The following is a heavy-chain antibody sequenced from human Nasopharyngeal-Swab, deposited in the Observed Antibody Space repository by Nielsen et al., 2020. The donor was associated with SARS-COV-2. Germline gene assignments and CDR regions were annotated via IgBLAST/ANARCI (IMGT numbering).Heavy chain of an antibody. Sequence: VRQMPGTGLEGVSAISASGGSTYYADSVKGRFTISRDYSKTTLYLQMNSLRAEDTAVYYCAKALTPYVWGSYRYMDYWGQGTLVTVSS. D-gene: IGHD3-16*02. CDR3: AKALTPYVWGSYRYMDY. V-gene: IGHV3-23*01. J-gene: IGHJ4*02. CDR2: ISASGGST.